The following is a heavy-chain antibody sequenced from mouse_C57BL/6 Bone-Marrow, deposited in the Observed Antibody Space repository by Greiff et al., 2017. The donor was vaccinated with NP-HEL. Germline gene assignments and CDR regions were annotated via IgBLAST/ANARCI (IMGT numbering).Heavy chain of an antibody. D-gene: IGHD1-1*01. Sequence: EVQRVESVAELVRPGASVKLSCTASGFNIKNTYMHWVKQRPEQGLEWIGRIDPANGNTKYAPKFQGKATITADTSSNTAYLQLSSLTSEDTAIYYCARENYYGSSYVRYFDYWGQGTTLTVSS. J-gene: IGHJ2*01. CDR1: GFNIKNTY. CDR3: ARENYYGSSYVRYFDY. CDR2: IDPANGNT. V-gene: IGHV14-3*01.